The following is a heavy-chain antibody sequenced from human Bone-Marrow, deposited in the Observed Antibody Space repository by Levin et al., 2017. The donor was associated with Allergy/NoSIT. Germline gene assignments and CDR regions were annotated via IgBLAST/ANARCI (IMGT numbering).Heavy chain of an antibody. Sequence: PPGGSLRLSCIVSGITFGDYSMNWVSGAPGKGLEWVSYIGSESHSIHYADSVRGRFTISREDAKNSLFLQMDSLREEDTAVYYCARDLTGDYADSNWYFDLWGRGTLVTVSS. V-gene: IGHV3-48*02. J-gene: IGHJ2*01. D-gene: IGHD4-17*01. CDR1: GITFGDYS. CDR2: IGSESHSI. CDR3: ARDLTGDYADSNWYFDL.